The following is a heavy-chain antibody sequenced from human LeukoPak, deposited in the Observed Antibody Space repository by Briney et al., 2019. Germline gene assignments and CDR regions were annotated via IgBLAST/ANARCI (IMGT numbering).Heavy chain of an antibody. V-gene: IGHV1-8*01. CDR2: MNPNSGNT. CDR1: GYTFTSYD. J-gene: IGHJ5*02. Sequence: ASVKVSCKASGYTFTSYDINWVRQATGQGLEWMGWMNPNSGNTGYAQKFQGRVTMTRNTSISTAYMELSSLRSEDTAAYYCARVRSSRNWFDPWGQGTLVTVSS. CDR3: ARVRSSRNWFDP.